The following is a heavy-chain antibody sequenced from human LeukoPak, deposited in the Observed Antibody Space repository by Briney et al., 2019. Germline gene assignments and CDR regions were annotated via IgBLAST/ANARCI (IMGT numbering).Heavy chain of an antibody. J-gene: IGHJ4*02. D-gene: IGHD1-26*01. CDR1: GYTFTDYY. V-gene: IGHV1-2*02. CDR3: ARGRDRGASTPFDY. Sequence: GASVKVSCKASGYTFTDYYMHWVRQAPGQGPEWMGWINSNSGATNYAQKFQGRVTMTRDTSISTVYMELSSLRSDGTAVYYCARGRDRGASTPFDYWGQGTLVTVSS. CDR2: INSNSGAT.